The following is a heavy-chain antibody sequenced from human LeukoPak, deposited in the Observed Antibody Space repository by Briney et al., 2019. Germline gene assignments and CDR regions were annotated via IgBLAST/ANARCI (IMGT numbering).Heavy chain of an antibody. CDR2: IYYSGST. Sequence: SETLSLTCTVSGGSISSSSYYWGWIRQPPGKGLEWSGSIYYSGSTYYNPSLKSRVTISVDKSKNQFSLKLSSVTAADTAVYHCARDAPDRAWFDPWVQGTLVTVSS. D-gene: IGHD1-14*01. CDR1: GGSISSSSYY. V-gene: IGHV4-39*07. CDR3: ARDAPDRAWFDP. J-gene: IGHJ5*02.